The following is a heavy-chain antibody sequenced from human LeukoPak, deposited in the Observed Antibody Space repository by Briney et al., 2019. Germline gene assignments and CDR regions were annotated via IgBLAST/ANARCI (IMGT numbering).Heavy chain of an antibody. Sequence: ASETLSLTCTVSGGSISSSSYYWGWIRQPPGKVLEWIGSIYYSGSTYYNPSLKSRVTISVDTSKNQFSLKLSSVTAADTAVHYCAGTYYYGSGRLNWFDPWGQGTLVTVSS. CDR2: IYYSGST. J-gene: IGHJ5*02. CDR3: AGTYYYGSGRLNWFDP. V-gene: IGHV4-39*01. CDR1: GGSISSSSYY. D-gene: IGHD3-10*01.